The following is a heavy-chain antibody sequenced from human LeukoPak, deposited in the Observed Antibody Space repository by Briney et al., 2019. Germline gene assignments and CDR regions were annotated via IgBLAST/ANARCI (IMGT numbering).Heavy chain of an antibody. CDR2: INPKSGGT. CDR3: ARASTVTTIVDY. D-gene: IGHD4-17*01. V-gene: IGHV1-2*04. Sequence: ASVNVSCKASGNTFTRYYMHWVRQAPGHGLEWMGGINPKSGGTNYAQKFQGWVTMTRDTSISTAYMELSRLRSDDTAVYYCARASTVTTIVDYWGQGTLVTVSS. CDR1: GNTFTRYY. J-gene: IGHJ4*02.